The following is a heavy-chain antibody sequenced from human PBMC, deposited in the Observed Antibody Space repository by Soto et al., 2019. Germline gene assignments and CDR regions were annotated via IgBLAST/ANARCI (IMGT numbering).Heavy chain of an antibody. CDR2: ISYDGRTK. CDR3: ARDRVEGSSWGSGY. Sequence: QVQLVESGGGVVQPGRSLRLSCAASGFVFRDYAVHWVRQAPGKGLEWVAVISYDGRTKYYSDSVKGRFTISRNNSNNTLFSQMNSLRPEDTAVYYCARDRVEGSSWGSGYWGQGTLVTVSS. V-gene: IGHV3-30*04. CDR1: GFVFRDYA. J-gene: IGHJ4*02. D-gene: IGHD6-6*01.